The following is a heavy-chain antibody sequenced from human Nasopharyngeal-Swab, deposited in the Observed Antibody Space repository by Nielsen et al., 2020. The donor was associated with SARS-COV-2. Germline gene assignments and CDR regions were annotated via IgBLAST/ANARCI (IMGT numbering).Heavy chain of an antibody. CDR1: GFTFSSYA. CDR2: ISGSGGST. CDR3: AKDLVRDTYYFDY. D-gene: IGHD4-17*01. V-gene: IGHV3-23*01. J-gene: IGHJ4*02. Sequence: GESLKISCAASGFTFSSYAMSWVRQAPGKGLEWVSAISGSGGSTYYADSVKGRFTISRDNSENTLYLQMNSLRAEDTAVYYCAKDLVRDTYYFDYWGQGTLVTVSS.